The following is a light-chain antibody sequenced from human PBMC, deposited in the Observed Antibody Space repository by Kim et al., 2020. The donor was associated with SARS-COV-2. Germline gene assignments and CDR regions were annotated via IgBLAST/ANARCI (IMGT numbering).Light chain of an antibody. Sequence: SSELTQDPAVSVALGQTVRITCQGDSLRRYYASWYQQKPGQAPVLVIYGKNNRPSGIPDRFSGSSSGNTASLTLTGAQAEEEADYYCKSRDSSGKVVFGGGTQLTVL. CDR2: GKN. V-gene: IGLV3-19*01. J-gene: IGLJ2*01. CDR1: SLRRYY. CDR3: KSRDSSGKVV.